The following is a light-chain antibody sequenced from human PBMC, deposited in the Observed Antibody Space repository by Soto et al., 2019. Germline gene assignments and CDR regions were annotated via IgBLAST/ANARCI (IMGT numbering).Light chain of an antibody. CDR1: SGHISYA. Sequence: QSVLTQSPSASASLGASVKLTCTLSSGHISYAIAWHQQQPEKGPRYLMKLNSDGSHSKGDGIPDRFSGSSSGAERYLTISSLRSEDEADYYCQTWGTGIRVFGGGTQLTVL. J-gene: IGLJ2*01. V-gene: IGLV4-69*01. CDR3: QTWGTGIRV. CDR2: LNSDGSH.